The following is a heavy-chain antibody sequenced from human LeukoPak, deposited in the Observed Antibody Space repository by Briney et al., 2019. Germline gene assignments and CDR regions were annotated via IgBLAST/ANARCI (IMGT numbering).Heavy chain of an antibody. CDR1: GGSFSGYY. Sequence: SETLSLTCAVYGGSFSGYYWSWIRQPPGKGLEWIGEINHSGSTNYNPSLKSRVTISVETSKNQFSLKLSSVTAADTAVHYCARGGYSSGWYCAYWGQGTLVTVSS. V-gene: IGHV4-34*01. CDR2: INHSGST. D-gene: IGHD6-19*01. J-gene: IGHJ4*02. CDR3: ARGGYSSGWYCAY.